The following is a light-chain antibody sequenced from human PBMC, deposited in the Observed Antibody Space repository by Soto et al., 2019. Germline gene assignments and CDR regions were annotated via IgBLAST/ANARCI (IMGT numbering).Light chain of an antibody. CDR2: AAS. J-gene: IGKJ2*01. Sequence: DIQMTQSPSSLSASIGDRVSITCRAGQSIGNLLPWYQQRPGRAPNLLIYAASTLQSGVPSRFSGSGSGTAFTLTINSLQAEDFAAYYCQESYSTHGTFGQGTKLEI. CDR3: QESYSTHGT. CDR1: QSIGNL. V-gene: IGKV1-39*01.